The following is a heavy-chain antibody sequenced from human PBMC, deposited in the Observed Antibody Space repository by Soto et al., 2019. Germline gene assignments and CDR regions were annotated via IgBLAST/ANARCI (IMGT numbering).Heavy chain of an antibody. CDR1: GGSISSGGYY. V-gene: IGHV4-31*03. D-gene: IGHD3-22*01. J-gene: IGHJ4*02. CDR2: IYYSGST. Sequence: QVQLQESGPGLVKPSQTLSLTCTVSGGSISSGGYYWSWIRQHPGKGLEWIGYIYYSGSTYYNPSLKSRVTISVDTSKNQFALKLSSVTAADTAVYYCARDRDSSGLRYFDYWGQGTLVTVSS. CDR3: ARDRDSSGLRYFDY.